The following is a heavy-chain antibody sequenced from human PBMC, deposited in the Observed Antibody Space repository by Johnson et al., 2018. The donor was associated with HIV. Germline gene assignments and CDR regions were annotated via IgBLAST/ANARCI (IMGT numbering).Heavy chain of an antibody. CDR1: GFTFSTYA. CDR3: ARGALVAGTTYAFDI. CDR2: ISDDGSNK. Sequence: VQVVESGGGVVQPGRSLRFSCAASGFTFSTYAMHWVRQAPGKGLEWVALISDDGSNKYYADSVKGRFTISRDNSKNTLYLQMNSLRAEDTAVYYCARGALVAGTTYAFDIWGQGTMVTVSS. D-gene: IGHD1-1*01. V-gene: IGHV3-30*14. J-gene: IGHJ3*02.